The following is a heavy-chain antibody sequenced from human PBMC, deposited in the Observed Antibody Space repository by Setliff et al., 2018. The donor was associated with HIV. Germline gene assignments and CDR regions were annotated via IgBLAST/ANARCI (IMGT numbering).Heavy chain of an antibody. Sequence: SETLSLTCTVSGGSISRYYWSWIRQSPGKGLEWIGYVYFTGHTNFNPSLKSRVTMSIDTPQNQFSLTLTSVTAADTAVYYCVRGGSWGIIWGQGTVVTVSS. J-gene: IGHJ3*02. CDR1: GGSISRYY. V-gene: IGHV4-59*01. CDR2: VYFTGHT. D-gene: IGHD3-16*01. CDR3: VRGGSWGII.